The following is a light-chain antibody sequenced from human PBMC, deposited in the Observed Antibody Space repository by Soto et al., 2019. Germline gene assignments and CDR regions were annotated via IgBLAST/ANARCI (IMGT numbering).Light chain of an antibody. V-gene: IGKV4-1*01. J-gene: IGKJ4*01. CDR2: WTS. CDR1: QSVLYSSNNKNY. Sequence: DIVMTQSPDSLAVSLGERATINCKSSQSVLYSSNNKNYVAWYQQRPGQPPKLLIYWTSIRESGVPDRFSGSGSWTDFTLTISSLQAEDVAVYYCQQYYSPPLTFGGGTKVELK. CDR3: QQYYSPPLT.